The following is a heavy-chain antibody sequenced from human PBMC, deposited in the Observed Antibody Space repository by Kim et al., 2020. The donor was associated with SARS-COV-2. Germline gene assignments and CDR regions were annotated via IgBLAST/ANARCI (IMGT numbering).Heavy chain of an antibody. CDR2: ISSSSSYI. V-gene: IGHV3-21*01. CDR3: ARADGYYDSSGYRIQPFDY. J-gene: IGHJ4*02. Sequence: GGSLRLSCAASGFTFSSYSMNWVRQAPGKGLEWVSSISSSSSYIYYADSVKGRFTISRDNAKNSLYLQMNSLRAEDTAVYYCARADGYYDSSGYRIQPFDYWGQGTLVTVSS. CDR1: GFTFSSYS. D-gene: IGHD3-22*01.